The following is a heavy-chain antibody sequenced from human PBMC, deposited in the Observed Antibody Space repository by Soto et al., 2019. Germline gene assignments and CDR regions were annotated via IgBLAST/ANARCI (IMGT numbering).Heavy chain of an antibody. CDR3: ARDRGGSYYYFDY. D-gene: IGHD1-26*01. CDR1: GFTFSSYS. J-gene: IGHJ4*02. Sequence: PGGSLRLSCAASGFTFSSYSMNWVRQAPGKGLEWVSSISSSSSYIYYADSVKGRFTISRDNAKNSLYLQMNSLRAEDTAVYYCARDRGGSYYYFDYWGQGTLVTVSS. V-gene: IGHV3-21*01. CDR2: ISSSSSYI.